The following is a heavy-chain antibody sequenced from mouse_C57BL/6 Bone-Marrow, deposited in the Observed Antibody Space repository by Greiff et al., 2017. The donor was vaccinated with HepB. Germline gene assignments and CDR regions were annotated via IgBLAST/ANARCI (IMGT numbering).Heavy chain of an antibody. V-gene: IGHV1-7*01. Sequence: QVQLQQSGAELAKPGASVKLSCKASGYTFTSYWMHWVKQRPGQGLEWIGYINPSSGYTKYNQKFKDKATLTADKSSSTAYMQLISLTYDDSAVYYCAKDYYGSSYAMDYWGQGTSVTVSS. D-gene: IGHD1-1*01. J-gene: IGHJ4*01. CDR1: GYTFTSYW. CDR2: INPSSGYT. CDR3: AKDYYGSSYAMDY.